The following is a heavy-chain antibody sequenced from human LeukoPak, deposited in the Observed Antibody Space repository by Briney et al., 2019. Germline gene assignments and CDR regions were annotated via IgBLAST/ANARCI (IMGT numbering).Heavy chain of an antibody. V-gene: IGHV3-23*01. J-gene: IGHJ4*02. CDR1: GFIFSNYA. CDR3: ARASWISSADAVL. CDR2: LRGDGDT. D-gene: IGHD2-2*03. Sequence: GGSLRLSCEASGFIFSNYAMSWGRQAPARGLEGVSSLRGDGDTFYAALVKGRFSLSSDDSRNTVYLHMNNLTVDDTAEYYCARASWISSADAVLWGQGTPVTVSS.